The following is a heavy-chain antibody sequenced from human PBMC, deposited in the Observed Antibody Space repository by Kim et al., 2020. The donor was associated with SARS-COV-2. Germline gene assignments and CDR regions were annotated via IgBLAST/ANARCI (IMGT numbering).Heavy chain of an antibody. CDR2: IYYSGST. J-gene: IGHJ5*02. CDR1: GGSISSGGYY. D-gene: IGHD3-10*01. V-gene: IGHV4-31*03. Sequence: TLSLTCTVSGGSISSGGYYWSWIRQHPGKGLEWIGYIYYSGSTYYNPSLKSRVTISVDTSKNQFSLKLSSVTAADTAVYYCARDLMVYYYGSGTKRRANSFDPWGQGTLVTVSS. CDR3: ARDLMVYYYGSGTKRRANSFDP.